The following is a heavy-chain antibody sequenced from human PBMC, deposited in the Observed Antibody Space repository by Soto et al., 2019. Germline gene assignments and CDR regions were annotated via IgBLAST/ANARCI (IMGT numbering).Heavy chain of an antibody. CDR3: AKEYDILTGSDH. V-gene: IGHV3-23*01. J-gene: IGHJ4*02. CDR1: GFTFSNYA. CDR2: IRGGGGRT. Sequence: EVPLLESGGGLIQPGGSLRLSCAASGFTFSNYAMSWVRQAPGKGLEWVSGIRGGGGRTYYADSVKGRFTISRDNSTLTLFVQRNVLRVEGTAVYYCAKEYDILTGSDHWGRGTLVTVSS. D-gene: IGHD3-9*01.